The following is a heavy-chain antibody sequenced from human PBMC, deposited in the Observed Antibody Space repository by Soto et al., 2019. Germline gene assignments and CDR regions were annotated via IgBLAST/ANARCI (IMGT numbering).Heavy chain of an antibody. D-gene: IGHD6-19*01. J-gene: IGHJ4*02. V-gene: IGHV3-30-3*01. Sequence: QVQLVESGGGVVQPGRSLRLSCAASGFTFSSYAMPWVRQAPGKGLEWVAVISYDGSNKYYADSVKGRFTISRDNSKNTLYLQMNSLRAEDTAVYYFARPSNGWYYDYWGQGTLVTVSS. CDR3: ARPSNGWYYDY. CDR1: GFTFSSYA. CDR2: ISYDGSNK.